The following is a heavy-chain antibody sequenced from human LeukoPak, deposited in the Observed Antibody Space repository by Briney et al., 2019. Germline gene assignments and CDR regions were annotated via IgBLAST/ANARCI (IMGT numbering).Heavy chain of an antibody. CDR2: INPSGGST. D-gene: IGHD3-9*01. CDR3: ARGYYDILTGYYHPAGY. CDR1: GYTFTSYY. V-gene: IGHV1-46*01. J-gene: IGHJ4*02. Sequence: GASVKVSCKASGYTFTSYYMHWVRQAPGQGLEWMGIINPSGGSTSYARKFQGRVTMTRDTSISTAYMELSRLRSDDTAVYYCARGYYDILTGYYHPAGYWGQGTLVTVSS.